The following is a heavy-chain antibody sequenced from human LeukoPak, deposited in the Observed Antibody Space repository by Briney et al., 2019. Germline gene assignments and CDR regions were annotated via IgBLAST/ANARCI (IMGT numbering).Heavy chain of an antibody. V-gene: IGHV3-53*01. CDR3: ARRAGAYSHPYDY. D-gene: IGHD4/OR15-4a*01. CDR2: IYSDNT. CDR1: RFTFSSYA. J-gene: IGHJ4*02. Sequence: GGSLRLSCAASRFTFSSYAMIWARQAPGKGLEWVSFIYSDNTHYSDSVKGRFTISRDNSKNTLYLQMNSLRAEDTAVYYCARRAGAYSHPYDYWGQGTLVTVSS.